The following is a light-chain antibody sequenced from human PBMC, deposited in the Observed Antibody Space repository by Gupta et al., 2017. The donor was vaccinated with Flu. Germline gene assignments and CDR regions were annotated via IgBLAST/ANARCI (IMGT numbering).Light chain of an antibody. CDR3: RQDDNDPWT. CDR1: QGIRND. J-gene: IGKJ1*01. CDR2: AAS. Sequence: AIQITQSPSSLSASVGDRVTITCRASQGIRNDLSWYQQKPGKAPKLLIYAASSLQGGVPPRFSGSGSGTEFTLTISSLRTEDFATYYCRQDDNDPWTFGQGTKVEIK. V-gene: IGKV1-6*01.